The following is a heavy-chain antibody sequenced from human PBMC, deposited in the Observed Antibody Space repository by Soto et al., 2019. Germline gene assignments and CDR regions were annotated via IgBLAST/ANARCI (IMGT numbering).Heavy chain of an antibody. J-gene: IGHJ4*02. CDR2: ISYDGTNK. D-gene: IGHD7-27*01. CDR1: GFSFSISP. CDR3: ARDPKTSGGQHWAFNYFDS. Sequence: QVQLVESGGGMVQPGRSLRLSCAASGFSFSISPMHWVRQAPGKGPEWVALISYDGTNKFYADSVKGRFTISRDNSKSKLYLQVDSLRPEDAAVYYCARDPKTSGGQHWAFNYFDSWGQGTLVTVSS. V-gene: IGHV3-30-3*01.